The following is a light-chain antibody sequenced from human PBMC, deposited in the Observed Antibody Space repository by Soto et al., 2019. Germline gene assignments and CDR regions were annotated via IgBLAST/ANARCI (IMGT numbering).Light chain of an antibody. CDR3: QQYNNWWT. V-gene: IGKV3-15*01. Sequence: EIVMTQSPATLSVSPGERATLSCRASQSISNNLAWYHQRPGQAPRLLIYGASTRATGIPARFSGSGSGIEFTLTISSLQSEDVAVYYCQQYNNWWTFGQGTRVEIK. J-gene: IGKJ1*01. CDR2: GAS. CDR1: QSISNN.